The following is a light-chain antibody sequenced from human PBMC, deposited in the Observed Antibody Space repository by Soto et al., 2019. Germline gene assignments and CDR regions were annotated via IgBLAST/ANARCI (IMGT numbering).Light chain of an antibody. CDR2: AAS. CDR3: QQYNHYWT. Sequence: IQLTQTPSSLSASVGDRVTITCRASQGISNYLAWYQQRPGKAPKLLIYAASSLESGVPSRFSGSGSGTEFSLTISSLQPDDFATYYCQQYNHYWTFGQGTKVDIK. V-gene: IGKV1-9*01. CDR1: QGISNY. J-gene: IGKJ1*01.